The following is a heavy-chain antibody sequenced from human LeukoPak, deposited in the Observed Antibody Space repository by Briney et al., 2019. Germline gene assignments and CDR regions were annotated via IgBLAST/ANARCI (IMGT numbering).Heavy chain of an antibody. CDR2: IYTSGST. Sequence: PSQTLSLTCTVSGGSISSGSYYWSWIRQPAGKGLEWIGRIYTSGSTNYNPSLKSRVTISVDTSKNQFSLKLSSVTAADTAVYYCARGDTIFGVVIPRGFDPWGQGTLVTVSS. CDR1: GGSISSGSYY. CDR3: ARGDTIFGVVIPRGFDP. D-gene: IGHD3-3*01. V-gene: IGHV4-61*02. J-gene: IGHJ5*02.